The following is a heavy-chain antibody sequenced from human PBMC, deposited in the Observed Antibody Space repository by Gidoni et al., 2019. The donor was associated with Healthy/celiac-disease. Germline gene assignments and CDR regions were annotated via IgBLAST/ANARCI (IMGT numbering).Heavy chain of an antibody. CDR3: ARDCSSTSCYLYYYYGMDV. CDR2: IIPIFGTA. CDR1: GGTFSSYD. J-gene: IGHJ6*02. V-gene: IGHV1-69*01. D-gene: IGHD2-2*01. Sequence: QVQLVQSGAEVKKPGASVKVSCKASGGTFSSYDISWVRQAPGQGLEWMGGIIPIFGTANYAQKFQGRVTITADESTSTAYMELSSLRSEDTAVYYCARDCSSTSCYLYYYYGMDVWGQGTTVTVSS.